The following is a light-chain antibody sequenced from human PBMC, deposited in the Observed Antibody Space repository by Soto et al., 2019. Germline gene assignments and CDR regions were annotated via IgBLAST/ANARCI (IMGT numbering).Light chain of an antibody. CDR2: EVN. J-gene: IGLJ1*01. V-gene: IGLV2-14*01. CDR3: SSFTGTSTQYV. CDR1: SSDVGGSIY. Sequence: QSALTQPASVSGSPGQSITLSCTGSSSDVGGSIYVSWYQQHPGKAPKLMIYEVNNRPSGVSNRFSGSKSGNTASLTISELQAEDEAHYYCSSFTGTSTQYVFGPGTKLTVL.